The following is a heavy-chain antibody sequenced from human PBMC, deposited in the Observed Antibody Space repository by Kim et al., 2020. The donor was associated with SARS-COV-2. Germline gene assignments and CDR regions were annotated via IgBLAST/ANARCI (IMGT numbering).Heavy chain of an antibody. V-gene: IGHV4-59*01. J-gene: IGHJ6*02. CDR1: GGSISSYY. D-gene: IGHD3-9*01. CDR2: IYYSGST. CDR3: ARVELRYFDGYGMDV. Sequence: SETLSLTCTVSGGSISSYYWSWIRQPPGKGLEWIGYIYYSGSTNYNPSLKSRVTISVDTSKNQFSLKLSSVTAADTAVYYCARVELRYFDGYGMDVWGQGTTVTVSS.